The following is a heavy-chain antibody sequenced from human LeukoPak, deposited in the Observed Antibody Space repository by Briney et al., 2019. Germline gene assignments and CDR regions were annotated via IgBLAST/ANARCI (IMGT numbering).Heavy chain of an antibody. D-gene: IGHD4-17*01. CDR2: ISSSGSTI. CDR1: GFTFSSYE. J-gene: IGHJ6*02. Sequence: GGSLRLSCAASGFTFSSYEMNWVRQAPGKGLEWVSYISSSGSTIYYADSVKGRFTISSDNAKNSLYLQMNSLRAEDTAVYYCARFVTTSFGDVWGQGTTVTVSS. V-gene: IGHV3-48*03. CDR3: ARFVTTSFGDV.